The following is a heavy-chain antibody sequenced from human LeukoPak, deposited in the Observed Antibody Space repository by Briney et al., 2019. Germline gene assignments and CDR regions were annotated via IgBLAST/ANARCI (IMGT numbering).Heavy chain of an antibody. Sequence: GASVKVSCKASGYTFSSYGISWVRQAPGQGLEWMGWVTGYNGNTNYAQKFRGRVTMTTDTSTSTTYMELRNLGSDDTAVYYCARVRPTNYYGSTYWGQGTLVTVSS. V-gene: IGHV1-18*01. CDR3: ARVRPTNYYGSTY. D-gene: IGHD3-10*01. CDR2: VTGYNGNT. CDR1: GYTFSSYG. J-gene: IGHJ4*02.